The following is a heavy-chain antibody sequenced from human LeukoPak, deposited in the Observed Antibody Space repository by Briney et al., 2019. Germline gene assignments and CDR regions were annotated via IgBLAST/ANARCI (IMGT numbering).Heavy chain of an antibody. CDR1: GFTFSSYW. CDR3: AREGLTITMPHYGMDV. J-gene: IGHJ6*02. D-gene: IGHD3-10*01. Sequence: GGSLRLSCAASGFTFSSYWMSWVRQAPGKGLEWVANIKQDGCEKYYVDSVKGRFTISRDNAKNSLYLQMNSLRAEDTAVYYCAREGLTITMPHYGMDVWGQGTTVTVSS. V-gene: IGHV3-7*01. CDR2: IKQDGCEK.